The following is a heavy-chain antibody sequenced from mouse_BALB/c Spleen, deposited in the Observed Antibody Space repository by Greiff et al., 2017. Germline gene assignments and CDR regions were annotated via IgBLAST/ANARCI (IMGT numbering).Heavy chain of an antibody. CDR1: GYSITSDYA. J-gene: IGHJ4*01. CDR3: ARGTTVVAPRGAMDD. CDR2: ISYSGST. Sequence: EVKLQESGPGLVKPSQSLSLTCTVTGYSITSDYAWNWIRQFPGNKLEWMGYISYSGSTSYNPSLKSRISITRDTSKNQFFLQLNSVTTEDTATYYCARGTTVVAPRGAMDDWGQGTSVTVSS. D-gene: IGHD1-1*01. V-gene: IGHV3-2*02.